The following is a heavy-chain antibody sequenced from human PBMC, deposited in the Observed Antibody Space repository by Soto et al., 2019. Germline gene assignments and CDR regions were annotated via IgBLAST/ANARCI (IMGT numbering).Heavy chain of an antibody. CDR1: GYNFIKYG. CDR3: TREAIVVIPAAQPSHFDS. D-gene: IGHD2-2*01. CDR2: ISPYSSYT. V-gene: IGHV1-18*01. Sequence: QVQLVQSGPEVKKPGSSVKVSCKGLGYNFIKYGINWVRQAPGQGLEWMGWISPYSSYTHSAQQFQGRLTLTTETAATTAYMGLGSVRSADTAVYYCTREAIVVIPAAQPSHFDSWGQGTLVTVSS. J-gene: IGHJ4*02.